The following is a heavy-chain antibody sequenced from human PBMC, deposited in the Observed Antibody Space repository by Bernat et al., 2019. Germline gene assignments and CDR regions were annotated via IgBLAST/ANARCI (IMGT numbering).Heavy chain of an antibody. V-gene: IGHV3-66*01. J-gene: IGHJ6*02. D-gene: IGHD5-24*01. CDR1: GGSFSGYY. CDR2: IYSGGST. Sequence: VQLQQWGAGLLKPSETLSLTCAVYGGSFSGYYWSWIRQPPGKGLEWVSVIYSGGSTYYADSVKGRFTISRDNSKNTLYLQMNSLRAEDTAVYYCARMAQFSKNRYYYYGMDVWGQGTTVTVSS. CDR3: ARMAQFSKNRYYYYGMDV.